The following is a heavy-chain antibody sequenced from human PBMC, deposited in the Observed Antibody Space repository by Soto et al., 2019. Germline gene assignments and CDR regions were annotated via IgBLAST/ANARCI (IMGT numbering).Heavy chain of an antibody. CDR1: GGSISSYY. D-gene: IGHD3-10*01. V-gene: IGHV4-59*01. CDR2: IYYSGST. CDR3: ARVRYYYGSGSYPRYYYGMDV. J-gene: IGHJ6*02. Sequence: SETLSLTCTVSGGSISSYYWSWIRQPPGKGLEWIGYIYYSGSTNYNPSLKSRVTISVDTSKNQFSLKLSSVTAADTAVYYCARVRYYYGSGSYPRYYYGMDVWGQGTTVTVLL.